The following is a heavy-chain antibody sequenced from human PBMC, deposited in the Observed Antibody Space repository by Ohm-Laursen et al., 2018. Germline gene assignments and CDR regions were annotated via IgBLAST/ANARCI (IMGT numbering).Heavy chain of an antibody. CDR3: AKESPVLTT. Sequence: GSLRLSCTASGFTFSSYGLSWVRQAPGKGLEWVSAISGSDGSTYYADSVKGRFTISRDNSANTLYLQMNSLRAEDTAVYYCAKESPVLTTWGQGTLVTVSS. D-gene: IGHD3-10*01. CDR2: ISGSDGST. CDR1: GFTFSSYG. V-gene: IGHV3-23*01. J-gene: IGHJ5*02.